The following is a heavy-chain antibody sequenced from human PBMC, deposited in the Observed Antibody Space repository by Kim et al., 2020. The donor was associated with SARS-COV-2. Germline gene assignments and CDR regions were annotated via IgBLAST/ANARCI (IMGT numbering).Heavy chain of an antibody. D-gene: IGHD3-22*01. CDR2: INPNSGGT. Sequence: ASVKVSCKASGYTFTGYYMHWVRQAPGQGLEWMGRINPNSGGTNYAQKFQGRVTMTRDTSISTAYMELSRLRSDDTVVYYCARGLFFDYYDSSGALDCWGQGTLVTVSS. J-gene: IGHJ4*02. CDR3: ARGLFFDYYDSSGALDC. CDR1: GYTFTGYY. V-gene: IGHV1-2*05.